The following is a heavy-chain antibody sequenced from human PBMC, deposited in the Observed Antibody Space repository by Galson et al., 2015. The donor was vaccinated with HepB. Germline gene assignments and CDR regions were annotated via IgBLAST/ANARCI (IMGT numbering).Heavy chain of an antibody. CDR1: GFTFRDYC. V-gene: IGHV3-11*01. Sequence: SLRLSCAASGFTFRDYCMSWIRQPPGKGLEWVSDVSSSGSRRHYADSVKGRFTISRDNAKNSLYLQMNSLRAEDTAVYYCARDGCSSTNCSATGWFDPWGQGTLVTVSS. J-gene: IGHJ5*02. D-gene: IGHD2-2*01. CDR2: VSSSGSRR. CDR3: ARDGCSSTNCSATGWFDP.